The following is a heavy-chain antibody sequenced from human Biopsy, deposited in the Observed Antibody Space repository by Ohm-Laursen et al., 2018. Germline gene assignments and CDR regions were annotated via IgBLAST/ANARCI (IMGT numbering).Heavy chain of an antibody. CDR2: IYHTGIT. V-gene: IGHV4-39*01. D-gene: IGHD3-10*01. CDR1: DGSISNIINY. J-gene: IGHJ4*02. Sequence: TLSLTCTVTDGSISNIINYWGWIRQPLGKGLEWLGSIYHTGITDYNPSLKSRVTISVDTSNNHSSLKLSSLTAADTAVYYCARHSFGSGRDFWGQGTLVTVSS. CDR3: ARHSFGSGRDF.